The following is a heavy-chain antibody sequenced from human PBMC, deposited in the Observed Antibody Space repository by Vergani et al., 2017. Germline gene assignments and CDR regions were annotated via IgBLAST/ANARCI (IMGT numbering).Heavy chain of an antibody. V-gene: IGHV1-8*01. CDR3: ARGPKPNYDLWSGYLSWFDP. CDR2: MNPNSGNT. D-gene: IGHD3-3*01. Sequence: QVQLVQSGAEVKKPGTSVKVSCKASGSTFTSYDINWVRQATGQGLEWMGWMNPNSGNTGYAQKFQGRVTMTRNTSISTAYMELSSLRSADTAVYYCARGPKPNYDLWSGYLSWFDPWGQGTLVTVSS. J-gene: IGHJ5*02. CDR1: GSTFTSYD.